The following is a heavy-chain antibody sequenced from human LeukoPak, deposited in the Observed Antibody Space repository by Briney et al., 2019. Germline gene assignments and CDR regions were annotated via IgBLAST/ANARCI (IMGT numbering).Heavy chain of an antibody. D-gene: IGHD2/OR15-2a*01. CDR2: IKQDGSDK. V-gene: IGHV3-7*01. CDR3: ARDFYDGFALDY. CDR1: GFTFSAYW. Sequence: GGSLRLSCATSGFTFSAYWMSWVRQAPGKGLEWVAHIKQDGSDKYYVDSVKGRFTISRDNAKNSLFLQMSSLRAEDTAIYYCARDFYDGFALDYWGQGTLVTVSS. J-gene: IGHJ4*02.